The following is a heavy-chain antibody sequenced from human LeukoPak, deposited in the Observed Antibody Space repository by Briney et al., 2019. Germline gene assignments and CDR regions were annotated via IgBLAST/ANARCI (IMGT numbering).Heavy chain of an antibody. V-gene: IGHV3-74*01. CDR1: GFTFSSYW. CDR2: INSDGSST. D-gene: IGHD2-15*01. CDR3: ARGGDIVVVVAATGAFDI. Sequence: GGSLRLSCAASGFTFSSYWMHWVRQAPGKGLVWVSRINSDGSSTTYADSVKGRFTISRDNAKNTLYLQMSSLRTEDTAVYYCARGGDIVVVVAATGAFDIWGQGTMVTVSS. J-gene: IGHJ3*02.